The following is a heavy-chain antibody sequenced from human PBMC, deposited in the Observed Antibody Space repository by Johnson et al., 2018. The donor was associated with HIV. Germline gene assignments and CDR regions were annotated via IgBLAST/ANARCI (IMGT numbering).Heavy chain of an antibody. V-gene: IGHV3-15*01. CDR3: AKDLYYYDSSGSVGAFDI. J-gene: IGHJ3*02. CDR1: GFILSNAW. Sequence: VQVVESGGGLVKREGSLRLSCPPSGFILSNAWMSWVRQAQGKGLEWVGRIKRKTDGGTTDYAPPVKGRFTIYRDDSKNTLYLQMNSLRAEDTAVYYCAKDLYYYDSSGSVGAFDIWGQGTMVTVSS. D-gene: IGHD3-22*01. CDR2: IKRKTDGGTT.